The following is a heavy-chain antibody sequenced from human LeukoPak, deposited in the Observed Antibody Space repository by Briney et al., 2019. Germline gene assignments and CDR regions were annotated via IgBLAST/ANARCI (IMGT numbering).Heavy chain of an antibody. CDR3: ARGRGDSSSWYSYYYYMDV. J-gene: IGHJ6*03. CDR2: INHSGST. V-gene: IGHV4-34*01. D-gene: IGHD6-13*01. CDR1: GGSFSGCY. Sequence: SETLSLTCAVYGGSFSGCYWSWIRQPPGKGLEWIGEINHSGSTNYNPSLKSRVTISVDTSKNQFSLKLSSVTAADTAVYYCARGRGDSSSWYSYYYYMDVWGKGTTVTVSS.